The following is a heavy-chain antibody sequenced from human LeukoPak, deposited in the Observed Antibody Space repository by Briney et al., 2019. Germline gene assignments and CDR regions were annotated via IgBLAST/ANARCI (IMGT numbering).Heavy chain of an antibody. CDR1: GYTFTSYG. D-gene: IGHD1-26*01. CDR3: ARRDENFIRGSYPNNCFAP. J-gene: IGHJ5*02. V-gene: IGHV1-18*01. Sequence: ASVKVSCKASGYTFTSYGISWVRQAPGQGLEWMGWISAYNGNTNYAQKLQGRVTMTTDTSTSTAYMVLRSLRSDDTAVYYCARRDENFIRGSYPNNCFAPGAQEPLVTVPS. CDR2: ISAYNGNT.